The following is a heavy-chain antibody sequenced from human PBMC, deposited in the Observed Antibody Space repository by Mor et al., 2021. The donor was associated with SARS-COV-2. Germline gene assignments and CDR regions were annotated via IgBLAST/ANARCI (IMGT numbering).Heavy chain of an antibody. CDR2: IKRDGSVE. CDR3: ARHPIETSDNNARFDY. J-gene: IGHJ4*02. Sequence: WVANIKRDGSVEHYVDSVKGRFTISRDNAKNSLYLQMNSLGAEDTAVYYCARHPIETSDNNARFDYWGQGTLVTVSS. D-gene: IGHD2-2*01. V-gene: IGHV3-7*04.